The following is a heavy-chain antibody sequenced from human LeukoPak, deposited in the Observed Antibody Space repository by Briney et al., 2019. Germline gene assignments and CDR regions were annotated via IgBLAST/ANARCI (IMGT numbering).Heavy chain of an antibody. Sequence: GGSLRLSCAASRFTFDGYAMHWVRQAPGKGLEWFSSISWNSGNTDYAASVKGRFTISRDNAKKSLHLQMNSLRAEDTALYYCAKSGTYSSSSGYIDSWGQGTLVTVSS. CDR2: ISWNSGNT. CDR1: RFTFDGYA. V-gene: IGHV3-9*01. CDR3: AKSGTYSSSSGYIDS. D-gene: IGHD6-6*01. J-gene: IGHJ4*02.